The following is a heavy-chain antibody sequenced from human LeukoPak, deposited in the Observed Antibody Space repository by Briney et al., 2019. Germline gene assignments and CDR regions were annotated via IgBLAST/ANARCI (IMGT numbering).Heavy chain of an antibody. CDR1: GFTFSDYY. J-gene: IGHJ6*03. CDR2: ISSSGSTI. D-gene: IGHD5-24*01. V-gene: IGHV3-11*04. CDR3: AREGDGYKNPYYYYYMDV. Sequence: GGSLRLSCAASGFTFSDYYMSWIRQAPGKGLEWVSYISSSGSTIYYADSVKSRFTISRDNAKNSLYLQMNSLRAEDTAVYYCAREGDGYKNPYYYYYMDVWGKGTTVTVSS.